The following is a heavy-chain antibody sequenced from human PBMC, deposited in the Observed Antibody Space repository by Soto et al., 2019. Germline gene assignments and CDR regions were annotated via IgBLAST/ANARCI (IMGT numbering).Heavy chain of an antibody. V-gene: IGHV4-30-2*01. CDR1: GGSISSGGYS. J-gene: IGHJ4*02. CDR2: IYHSGST. Sequence: QLQLQEPGSGLVKPSQTLSLTCAVSGGSISSGGYSWSWIRQPPGKGLEWIGYIYHSGSTYYNPSLKSRVTISVDRSRNQFSLKLNSVTAADTAVYYCARAGVTGGYFDYWGQGTLVTVSS. CDR3: ARAGVTGGYFDY. D-gene: IGHD3-10*01.